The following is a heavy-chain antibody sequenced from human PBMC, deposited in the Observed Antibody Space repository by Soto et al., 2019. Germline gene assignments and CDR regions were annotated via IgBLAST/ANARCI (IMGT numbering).Heavy chain of an antibody. CDR2: INPNGGST. V-gene: IGHV1-46*03. Sequence: QVQLVQPGAEVKKPGASVKFSCKASGYIFTNFYIHWVRQAPGQGLEWIGIINPNGGSTNYAQNFQGRVTMTRDTSTSTVYMDLSSLRYEDMAVYYCTRGPASADYWGQGTLISVSS. CDR1: GYIFTNFY. CDR3: TRGPASADY. J-gene: IGHJ4*02.